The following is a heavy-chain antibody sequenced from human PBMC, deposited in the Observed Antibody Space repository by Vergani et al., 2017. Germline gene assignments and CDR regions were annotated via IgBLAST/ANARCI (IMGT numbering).Heavy chain of an antibody. CDR2: IYTSGST. V-gene: IGHV4-4*07. D-gene: IGHD1-26*01. CDR3: ARISGSYGFYYYYMDV. CDR1: GGSISSYY. Sequence: QVQLQESGPGLVKPSETLSLTCTVSGGSISSYYWSWIRQPAGKGLEWIGRIYTSGSTNYNPSLKSRVTISVDTSKNQFSLKLSSVTAADTAVYYCARISGSYGFYYYYMDVWGKGTTVTVSS. J-gene: IGHJ6*03.